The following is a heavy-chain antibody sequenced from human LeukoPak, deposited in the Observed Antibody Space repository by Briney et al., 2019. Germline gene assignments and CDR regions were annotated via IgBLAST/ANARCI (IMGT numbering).Heavy chain of an antibody. D-gene: IGHD5-24*01. CDR2: IRKDGSDI. CDR1: GFTFSTSW. J-gene: IGHJ6*02. Sequence: PGGSLRLSCAASGFTFSTSWMSWVRQAPGKGLEWVANIRKDGSDIHYVDSVKGRFTISRDNAKNSLYLEMSSLRGEDTALYYCAKARLMAAPFYYYGMDVWGPGTTVTVSS. V-gene: IGHV3-7*03. CDR3: AKARLMAAPFYYYGMDV.